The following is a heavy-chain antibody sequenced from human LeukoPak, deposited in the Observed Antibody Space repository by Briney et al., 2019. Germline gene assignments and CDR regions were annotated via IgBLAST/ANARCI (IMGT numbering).Heavy chain of an antibody. CDR3: ARDQRGYSYGYLDY. CDR1: GGSTSSYY. Sequence: PSETLSLTCTVSGGSTSSYYWSWIRQPAGKGLEWIGRIYTSGSTNYNPSLKSRVTMSVDTSKNQFSLKLSSVTAADTAVYYGARDQRGYSYGYLDYWGQGTLVTVSS. D-gene: IGHD5-18*01. CDR2: IYTSGST. J-gene: IGHJ4*02. V-gene: IGHV4-4*07.